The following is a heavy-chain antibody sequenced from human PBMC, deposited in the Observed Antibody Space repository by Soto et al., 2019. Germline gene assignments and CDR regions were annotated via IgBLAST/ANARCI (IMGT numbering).Heavy chain of an antibody. CDR2: ISSSSSYI. J-gene: IGHJ5*02. D-gene: IGHD2-2*01. Sequence: EVQLVESGGGLVKPGGSLRLSCAASGSTFSSYSMNWVRQAPGKGLEWVSSISSSSSYIYYADSVKGRFTISRDNAKNSLYLQMNSLRAEDTAVYYCARGRDCSSTSCEGYNWFDPWGQGTLVTVSS. CDR3: ARGRDCSSTSCEGYNWFDP. V-gene: IGHV3-21*01. CDR1: GSTFSSYS.